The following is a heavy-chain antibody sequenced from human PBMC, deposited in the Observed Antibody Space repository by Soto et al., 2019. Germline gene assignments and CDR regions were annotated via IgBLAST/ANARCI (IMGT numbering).Heavy chain of an antibody. CDR1: GFTFSSSA. V-gene: IGHV3-23*01. CDR3: AKSGPTNYFEC. CDR2: ISDGGRFT. Sequence: PGGSLRLSCATSGFTFSSSAMNWVRQAPGKGLEWVSTISDGGRFTYYADSVKGRFTISRDDSKKTLFLQMHSLRAEDTAVYYCAKSGPTNYFECWGQRSRVTVSA. J-gene: IGHJ4*02. D-gene: IGHD2-2*01.